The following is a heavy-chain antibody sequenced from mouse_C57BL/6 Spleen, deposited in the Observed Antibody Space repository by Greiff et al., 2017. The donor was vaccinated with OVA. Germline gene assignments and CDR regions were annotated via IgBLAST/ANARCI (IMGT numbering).Heavy chain of an antibody. Sequence: VQLQESGPGLVQPSQSLSITCTVSGFSLTSYGVHWVRQSPGKGLEWLGVIWRGGSTDYNAAFMSRLSITKDNSKSQVFFKMNSLQADDTAIYYCAKNTYYSNYEDAMDYWGQGTSVTVSS. CDR3: AKNTYYSNYEDAMDY. D-gene: IGHD2-5*01. V-gene: IGHV2-5*01. J-gene: IGHJ4*01. CDR1: GFSLTSYG. CDR2: IWRGGST.